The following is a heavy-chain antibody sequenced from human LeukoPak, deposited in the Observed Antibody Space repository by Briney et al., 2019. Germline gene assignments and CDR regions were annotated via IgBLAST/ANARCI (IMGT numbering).Heavy chain of an antibody. V-gene: IGHV4-38-2*02. D-gene: IGHD4-11*01. J-gene: IGHJ6*03. CDR3: ARTVTYYYYYYMDV. CDR1: AYSISSDYS. CDR2: IYHSGAT. Sequence: KSSETLSLTCTVSAYSISSDYSWGWIRQPPGKGLEWIGSIYHSGATYYTPSLKSRVTISVDTSKNQFSLKLSSVTAADTAVYYCARTVTYYYYYYMDVWGKGTTVTVSS.